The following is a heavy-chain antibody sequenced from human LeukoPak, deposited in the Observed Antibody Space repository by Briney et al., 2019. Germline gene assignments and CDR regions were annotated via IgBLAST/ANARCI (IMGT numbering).Heavy chain of an antibody. J-gene: IGHJ6*03. CDR1: VGSITSSSYY. V-gene: IGHV4-39*01. CDR3: ARPSSGYYYDYMDV. D-gene: IGHD3-22*01. Sequence: PSETLSLTCTVSVGSITSSSYYWGWIRQPPGKGLEWIGSFSYSGTAYFNPSLESRVTMSVDTSNNQVSLNVSSVTAADTGVYYCARPSSGYYYDYMDVWGKGTLVTVSS. CDR2: FSYSGTA.